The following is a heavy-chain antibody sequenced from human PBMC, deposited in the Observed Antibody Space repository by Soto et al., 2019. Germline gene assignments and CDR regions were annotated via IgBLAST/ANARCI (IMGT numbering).Heavy chain of an antibody. J-gene: IGHJ4*02. CDR1: GGSFSGYY. D-gene: IGHD6-19*01. CDR3: ARGGYSSGWYGEFDY. CDR2: INHSGST. Sequence: QVQLQQWGAGLLKPSETLSLTCAVYGGSFSGYYWSWIRQPPGKGLEWIGEINHSGSTNYNPSLKSRVTISVDTSKNQFSLKLSSVTAADTAVNYCARGGYSSGWYGEFDYWGQGTLVTVSS. V-gene: IGHV4-34*01.